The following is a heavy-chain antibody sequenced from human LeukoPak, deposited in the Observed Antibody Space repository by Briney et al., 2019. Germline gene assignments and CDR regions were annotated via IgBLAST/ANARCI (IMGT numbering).Heavy chain of an antibody. V-gene: IGHV1-2*02. CDR3: ARGAHLDFSFDY. CDR1: GYTFTGYY. CDR2: INPNSGGT. J-gene: IGHJ4*02. Sequence: ASVKVSCKASGYTFTGYYMHWVRQASGQGLEWMGWINPNSGGTNYAQKFQGRVTVTRDTSISTAYMELSRLRSDDTAVYYCARGAHLDFSFDYWGQGTLVTVSS.